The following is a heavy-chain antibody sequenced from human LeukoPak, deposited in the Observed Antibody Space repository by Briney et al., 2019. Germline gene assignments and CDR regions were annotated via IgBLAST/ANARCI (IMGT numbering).Heavy chain of an antibody. V-gene: IGHV4-39*01. CDR3: ASVAPLYSSGFFD. Sequence: PSETLSLTCTVSGGSISSSSYYWGWIRQPPGKGLEWIGSIYYSGSTYYNPSLKSRVTISVDTSKNQFSLKLSSVTAADTAVYYCASVAPLYSSGFFDWGQGTLVTVSS. D-gene: IGHD6-19*01. CDR1: GGSISSSSYY. CDR2: IYYSGST. J-gene: IGHJ4*02.